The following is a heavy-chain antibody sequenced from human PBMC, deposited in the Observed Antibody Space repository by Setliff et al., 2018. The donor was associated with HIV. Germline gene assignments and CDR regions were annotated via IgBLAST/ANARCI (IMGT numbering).Heavy chain of an antibody. V-gene: IGHV3-23*01. CDR3: AKDTSRVVSSINGAYFDY. D-gene: IGHD5-12*01. Sequence: PGGSLRLSCAASGFTFSNYGMSWVRQAPGKGLEWVSAISGSGDYTYYPDSVKGRFTVSRDNSKNTLYLQLNSLRAEDTAVYYCAKDTSRVVSSINGAYFDYWGRGTLVTVSS. CDR1: GFTFSNYG. CDR2: ISGSGDYT. J-gene: IGHJ4*02.